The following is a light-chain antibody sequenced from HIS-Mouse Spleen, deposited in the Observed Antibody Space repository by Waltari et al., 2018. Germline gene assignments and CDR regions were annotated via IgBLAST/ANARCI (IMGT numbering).Light chain of an antibody. J-gene: IGLJ2*01. CDR3: YSTDSSGNHRV. Sequence: SYELTQPPSVSVSPGQTARITCSGDALPKKYAYWYQPKSGQAPVLVIYEDSKRPSGIPERVSGSSSGTMATLTISGDQVEDEADYYCYSTDSSGNHRVFGGGTKLTVL. CDR1: ALPKKY. V-gene: IGLV3-10*01. CDR2: EDS.